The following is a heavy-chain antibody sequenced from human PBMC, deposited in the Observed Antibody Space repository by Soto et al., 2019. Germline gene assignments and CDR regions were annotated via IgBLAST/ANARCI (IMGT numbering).Heavy chain of an antibody. Sequence: QVQLVQSGAEVKKPGASVKVSCKASGYTFTSYAMHLVRQAPGQRLEWMGWINAGNGNTKHSQKLQGRVTITRDTSASTAYMEMSSLRSEDTAVYYCARGPGGPDGPGDYWGQGTLVTVSS. D-gene: IGHD2-15*01. V-gene: IGHV1-3*01. CDR1: GYTFTSYA. J-gene: IGHJ4*02. CDR3: ARGPGGPDGPGDY. CDR2: INAGNGNT.